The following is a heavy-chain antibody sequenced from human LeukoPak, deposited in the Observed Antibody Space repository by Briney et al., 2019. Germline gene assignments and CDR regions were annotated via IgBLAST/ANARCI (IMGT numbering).Heavy chain of an antibody. CDR1: GYTFTSHY. V-gene: IGHV1-2*02. CDR2: INPNSGGT. CDR3: AREGFYDSSGYSDWFDP. D-gene: IGHD3-22*01. Sequence: ASVKVSCKASGYTFTSHYMHWVRQAPGQGLEWMGWINPNSGGTNYAQKFQGRVTMTRDTSISTAYMELSRLRSDDTAVYYCAREGFYDSSGYSDWFDPWGQGTLVTVSS. J-gene: IGHJ5*02.